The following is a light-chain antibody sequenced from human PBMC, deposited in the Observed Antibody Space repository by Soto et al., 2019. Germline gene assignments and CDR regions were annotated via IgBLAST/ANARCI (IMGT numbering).Light chain of an antibody. CDR3: QQFNVYPIT. J-gene: IGKJ5*01. CDR2: DVS. V-gene: IGKV1-13*02. Sequence: AIQLTQSPSSLSASVGDRVTITCRASQDIRGALAWYQQKPGKAPKLLIYDVSSLESGVPSRFSCSGSGTDFTFTISSLQPEDFATYYCQQFNVYPITFGQGTRLEIK. CDR1: QDIRGA.